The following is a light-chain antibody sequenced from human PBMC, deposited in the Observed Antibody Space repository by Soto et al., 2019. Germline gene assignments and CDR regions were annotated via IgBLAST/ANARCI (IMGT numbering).Light chain of an antibody. CDR1: HSITSY. V-gene: IGKV1-39*01. J-gene: IGKJ5*01. CDR3: QQTYTTPIT. CDR2: GSS. Sequence: DIQLTLFASSLFPSIGGRVTIPWRAWHSITSYLTWYQQKTGQAPRLLIYGSSTSLNGVPPRFSGSGSGTHFTLSMSSLQPEDFATYFCQQTYTTPITFGQGTLLEVK.